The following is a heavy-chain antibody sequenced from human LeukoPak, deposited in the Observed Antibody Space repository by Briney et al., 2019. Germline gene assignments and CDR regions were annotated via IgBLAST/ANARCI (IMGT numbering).Heavy chain of an antibody. D-gene: IGHD2-2*01. CDR1: GFTFSGYS. CDR3: ARGGDCGTTSCYYFDF. Sequence: PGRSLRLSCAASGFTFSGYSMNWVRQAPGKGLEWVSSVSTTGYYIYYADSVKGRFSISRDNAKNSLYLQMNSLRAEDTAVYYCARGGDCGTTSCYYFDFWGQGTRVTVSS. J-gene: IGHJ4*02. CDR2: VSTTGYYI. V-gene: IGHV3-21*01.